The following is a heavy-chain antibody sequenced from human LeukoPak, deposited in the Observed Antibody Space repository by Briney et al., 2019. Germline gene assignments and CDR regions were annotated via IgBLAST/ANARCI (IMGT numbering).Heavy chain of an antibody. CDR2: ILYDGSDN. D-gene: IGHD5-12*01. CDR3: AKVYSGYDFPLIDY. V-gene: IGHV3-30*04. J-gene: IGHJ4*02. CDR1: GFTFSSYA. Sequence: PRGSLRLSCAASGFTFSSYAMHWVRQAPGKGLEWVAVILYDGSDNYYADSVKGRFTISRDNSKSTLYLQMNSLRPEDTAVYYCAKVYSGYDFPLIDYWGQGTLVTVSS.